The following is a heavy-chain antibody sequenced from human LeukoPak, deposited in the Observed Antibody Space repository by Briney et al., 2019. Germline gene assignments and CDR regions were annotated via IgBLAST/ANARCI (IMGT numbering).Heavy chain of an antibody. CDR2: INWNGGST. D-gene: IGHD5-24*01. CDR1: GHSFDDYR. V-gene: IGHV3-20*04. J-gene: IGHJ1*01. Sequence: GGPLRLFCAGCGHSFDDYRMRCVRQAPGKGLEWVAGINWNGGSTGYAASVKGRCTIYRDNAKDVLYLEMNSLRAEDTAFYYCVRRGRDGYTYGAVYWGLGTLVSVSS. CDR3: VRRGRDGYTYGAVY.